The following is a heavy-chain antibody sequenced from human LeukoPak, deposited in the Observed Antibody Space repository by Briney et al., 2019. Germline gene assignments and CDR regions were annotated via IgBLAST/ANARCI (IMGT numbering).Heavy chain of an antibody. Sequence: GGSLRLSCAASGFTFSSYAMSWVRQAPGKGLEWVSAISGSGGSTYYADSVKGRFTISRGNSKNTLYLQMNSLRAEDTAVYYCAKDRGYSGYDSWFDPWGQGTLVTVSS. V-gene: IGHV3-23*01. CDR2: ISGSGGST. D-gene: IGHD5-12*01. CDR1: GFTFSSYA. CDR3: AKDRGYSGYDSWFDP. J-gene: IGHJ5*02.